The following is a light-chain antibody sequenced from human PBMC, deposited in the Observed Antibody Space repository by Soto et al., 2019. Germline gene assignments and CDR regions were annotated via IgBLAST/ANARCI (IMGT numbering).Light chain of an antibody. J-gene: IGKJ2*01. CDR2: DVS. CDR3: QQYDNWPPEYT. CDR1: QSIRTK. V-gene: IGKV3-15*01. Sequence: ELVLTQSPDTLSVSPGESATLSCRASQSIRTKLAWYQHRPGQAPRLLIYDVSNRATGIPARFSGSGSGAEFTLTISSLQSEDCAIYYCQQYDNWPPEYTFGQGTKVEIK.